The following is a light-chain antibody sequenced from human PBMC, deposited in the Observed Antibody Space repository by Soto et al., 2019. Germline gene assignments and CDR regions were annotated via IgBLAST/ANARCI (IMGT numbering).Light chain of an antibody. CDR3: QSYDSSLSSYV. Sequence: QSVLTQPTSVSGSPGQSITISCTGNHNDIGTYDYVSWYQQHPGRAPRLLIHGVTTRPSGISGRFSASKSGLTASLTISGLQPEDEADYYCQSYDSSLSSYVFGTGTKGTVL. CDR2: GVT. V-gene: IGLV2-14*03. CDR1: HNDIGTYDY. J-gene: IGLJ1*01.